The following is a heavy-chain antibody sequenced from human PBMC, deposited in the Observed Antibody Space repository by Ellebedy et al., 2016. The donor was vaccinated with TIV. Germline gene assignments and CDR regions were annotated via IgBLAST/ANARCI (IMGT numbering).Heavy chain of an antibody. CDR3: ARAGFPPNTYYYYGMDV. Sequence: AASVKVSCKASGGTFSSYAISWVRQAPGQGLEWMGRIIPILGIANYAQKFQGRVTITADKSTSTAYMELSSLRSEDTAVYYCARAGFPPNTYYYYGMDVWGQGTTVTVSS. CDR1: GGTFSSYA. V-gene: IGHV1-69*04. CDR2: IIPILGIA. J-gene: IGHJ6*02. D-gene: IGHD3-10*01.